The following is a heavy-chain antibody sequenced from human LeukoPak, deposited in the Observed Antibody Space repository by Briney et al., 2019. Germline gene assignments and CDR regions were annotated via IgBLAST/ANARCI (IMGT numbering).Heavy chain of an antibody. D-gene: IGHD5-18*01. CDR1: GYTFTSYD. CDR3: ARGGYSYGYGYYYYYYMDV. V-gene: IGHV1-8*03. Sequence: ASVKVSCKASGYTFTSYDINWVRQATGQGLEWMGWINPNSGNTGYAQKFQGRVTITRNTSISTAYMQLSSLRSEDTAVYYRARGGYSYGYGYYYYYYMDVWGKGTTVTVSS. CDR2: INPNSGNT. J-gene: IGHJ6*03.